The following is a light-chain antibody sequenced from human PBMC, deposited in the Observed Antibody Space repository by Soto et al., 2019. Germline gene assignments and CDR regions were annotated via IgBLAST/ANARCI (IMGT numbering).Light chain of an antibody. V-gene: IGLV1-40*01. J-gene: IGLJ3*02. CDR3: QSYDSSLRV. Sequence: QSVLTQPPSVSGAPGQRVTISCTGSSSSIGAGYDVHWYQQLPGTAPKLLIYGNSNRPSGVPDRFSGSKSGTSASLAITGLQAEDEADYYCQSYDSSLRVFGGGTKVTVL. CDR1: SSSIGAGYD. CDR2: GNS.